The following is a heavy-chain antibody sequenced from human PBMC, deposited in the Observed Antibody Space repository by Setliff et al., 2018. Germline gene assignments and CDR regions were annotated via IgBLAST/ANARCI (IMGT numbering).Heavy chain of an antibody. CDR3: ARAHPSRMIVVVRAYYYFDY. Sequence: PSETLFLTCTVSGGSISSHYWSWIRQPPGKGLEWIGHIYKNGNTYYSPSLKSRITISVDTSKNQFSLKLSSVTAADTAVYYCARAHPSRMIVVVRAYYYFDYWGQGTLVTVSS. CDR2: IYKNGNT. J-gene: IGHJ4*02. CDR1: GGSISSHY. V-gene: IGHV4-59*08. D-gene: IGHD3-22*01.